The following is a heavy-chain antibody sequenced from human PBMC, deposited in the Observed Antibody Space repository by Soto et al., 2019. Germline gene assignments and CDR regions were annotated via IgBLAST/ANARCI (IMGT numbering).Heavy chain of an antibody. CDR1: GFTFSSYG. D-gene: IGHD6-19*01. V-gene: IGHV3-30*18. CDR2: ISYDGSNE. CDR3: SKAITVAGHFDY. Sequence: GGSLRLSCVASGFTFSSYGIHWVRQAPGKGLEWVAVISYDGSNEYYADSVKGRFTISRDNSKNTLYLQMDSLRPEDTAVYYCSKAITVAGHFDYWGHGTPVPVSS. J-gene: IGHJ4*01.